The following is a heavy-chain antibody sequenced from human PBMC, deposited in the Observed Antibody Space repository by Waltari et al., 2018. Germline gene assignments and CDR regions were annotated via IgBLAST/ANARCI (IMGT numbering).Heavy chain of an antibody. J-gene: IGHJ3*02. V-gene: IGHV1-69*10. CDR2: IIPILGIA. CDR3: ARWDRQSWQWLEAGNDAFDI. CDR1: GGTFSSYA. Sequence: QVQLVQSGAEVKKPGSSVKVSCKASGGTFSSYAISWVRQAPGQGLEWMGGIIPILGIANYAQKFQGRVTITRDTSASTAYMELSSLRSEDTAVYYCARWDRQSWQWLEAGNDAFDIWGQGTMVTVSS. D-gene: IGHD6-19*01.